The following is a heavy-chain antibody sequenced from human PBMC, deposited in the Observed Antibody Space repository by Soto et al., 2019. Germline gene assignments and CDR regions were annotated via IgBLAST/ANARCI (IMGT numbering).Heavy chain of an antibody. CDR1: GGSISSGAYY. Sequence: QVQLQESGPGLVKPSQTLSLTCTVSGGSISSGAYYWSWIRQHPGKGLEWIGYISYIGSTYYNPSLKSRVTISVDTSKNQFSLKLSSVTAADTAVYYCARVGTGDGDGMDVWGQGTTVTVFS. J-gene: IGHJ6*02. CDR3: ARVGTGDGDGMDV. CDR2: ISYIGST. D-gene: IGHD7-27*01. V-gene: IGHV4-31*03.